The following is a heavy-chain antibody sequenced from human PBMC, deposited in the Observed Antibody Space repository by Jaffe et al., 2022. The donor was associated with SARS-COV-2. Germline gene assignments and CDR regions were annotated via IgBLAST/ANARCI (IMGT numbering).Heavy chain of an antibody. J-gene: IGHJ4*02. Sequence: EVQLLESGGGLVQPGGSLRLSCAASGFTFSSYAMSWVRQAPGKGLEWVSAISGSGGSTYYADSVKGRFTISRDNSKNTLYLQMNSLRAEDTAVYYCAKIELGSSSWYPIGLLFDYWGQGTLVTVSS. CDR2: ISGSGGST. CDR1: GFTFSSYA. CDR3: AKIELGSSSWYPIGLLFDY. D-gene: IGHD6-13*01. V-gene: IGHV3-23*01.